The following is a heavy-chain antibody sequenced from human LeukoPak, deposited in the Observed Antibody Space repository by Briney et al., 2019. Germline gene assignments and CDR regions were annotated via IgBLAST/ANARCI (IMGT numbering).Heavy chain of an antibody. Sequence: SETLSLTCTVSGGSISSGSYYWSWIRQPAGKGLEWIGRIYTSGSTNYNPSLKSRVTISVDTSKNQFSLKQSSVTAADTAVYYCARGGRSGLYGYWGQGTLVTVSS. CDR3: ARGGRSGLYGY. D-gene: IGHD6-19*01. CDR1: GGSISSGSYY. J-gene: IGHJ4*02. CDR2: IYTSGST. V-gene: IGHV4-61*02.